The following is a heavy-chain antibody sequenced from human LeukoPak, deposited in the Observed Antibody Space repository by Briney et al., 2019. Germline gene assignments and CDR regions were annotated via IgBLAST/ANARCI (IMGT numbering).Heavy chain of an antibody. J-gene: IGHJ5*02. D-gene: IGHD2-2*01. CDR1: GGSISSYY. Sequence: SETLSLTCTVSGGSISSYYWSWIRQPPGKGLEWIGYIYYSGSTNYNPSLKSRVTISVDTSKNQFSLKLSSVTAADTAVYYCARGSIVVVPAARNWFDPWGQGTLVTVSS. CDR2: IYYSGST. V-gene: IGHV4-59*12. CDR3: ARGSIVVVPAARNWFDP.